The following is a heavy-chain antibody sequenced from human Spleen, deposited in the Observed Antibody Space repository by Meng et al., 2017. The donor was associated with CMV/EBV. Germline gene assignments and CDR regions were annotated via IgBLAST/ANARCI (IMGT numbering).Heavy chain of an antibody. Sequence: ASVKVSCKASGYTFTGYYIHWVRQAPGQGLEWMGWINPNSGGTNYALKFQGRVTMTRDTSITTAYLEVSRLRPDDMATYYCARVKRYCTGGSCSSTGYYGMDVWGQGTTVTVSS. CDR2: INPNSGGT. CDR1: GYTFTGYY. D-gene: IGHD2-15*01. J-gene: IGHJ6*02. CDR3: ARVKRYCTGGSCSSTGYYGMDV. V-gene: IGHV1-2*02.